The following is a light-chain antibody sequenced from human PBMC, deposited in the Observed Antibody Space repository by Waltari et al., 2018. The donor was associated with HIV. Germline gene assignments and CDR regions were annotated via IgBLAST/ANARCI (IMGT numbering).Light chain of an antibody. V-gene: IGKV1D-13*01. J-gene: IGKJ4*01. CDR2: YAS. CDR3: QQFNNYPLT. Sequence: AIQLTQSPSSLSASVGHRVTITCRASQGISSALAWYQQKQGKAPKLLSYYASSLESGVPSRFSGSGSGTDFTLTISRLQPEDSATYYCQQFNNYPLTFRGGTKVEIK. CDR1: QGISSA.